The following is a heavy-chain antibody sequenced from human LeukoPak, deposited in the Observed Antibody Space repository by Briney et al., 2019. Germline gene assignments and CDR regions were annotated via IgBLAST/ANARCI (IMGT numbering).Heavy chain of an antibody. V-gene: IGHV3-74*01. J-gene: IGHJ4*02. CDR3: ASALTTVTPHFHC. CDR1: GFTFSDYW. Sequence: GGSLRLSCAASGFTFSDYWMYWVRQAPGKGLVCISRLSSDGTDTRYADSVKGRFTISRDNAKNTVYLQMNSLRVEDTGVYYCASALTTVTPHFHCWGQGTLVTVSS. CDR2: LSSDGTDT. D-gene: IGHD4-17*01.